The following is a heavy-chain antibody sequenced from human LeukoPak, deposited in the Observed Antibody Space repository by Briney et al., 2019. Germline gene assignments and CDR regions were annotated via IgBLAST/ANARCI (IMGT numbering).Heavy chain of an antibody. CDR3: ARVPSYYYGSGSYSAFDY. CDR1: GFTSSSYA. D-gene: IGHD3-10*01. CDR2: ISYDGSNK. J-gene: IGHJ4*02. Sequence: GGSLRLSWAAAGFTSSSYAMHWVRQAAGKGLGWVAVISYDGSNKYYADSVKGRFTISRDNSKNTLYLQMNSLRAEDTAVYYCARVPSYYYGSGSYSAFDYWGQGTLVTVSS. V-gene: IGHV3-30-3*01.